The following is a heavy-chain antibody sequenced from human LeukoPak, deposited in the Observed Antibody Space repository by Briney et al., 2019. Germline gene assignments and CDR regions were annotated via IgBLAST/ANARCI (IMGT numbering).Heavy chain of an antibody. CDR2: ISSSSSYI. D-gene: IGHD3-22*01. J-gene: IGHJ4*02. CDR1: GFTFSSYA. Sequence: GGSLRLSCAASGFTFSSYAMTWIRQAPGKGLEWVSSISSSSSYIYYADSVKGRFTISRDSAKNSLYLQMNSLRAEDTAVYYCARDYHDSSGYGVWDYWGQGTLVTVSS. V-gene: IGHV3-21*01. CDR3: ARDYHDSSGYGVWDY.